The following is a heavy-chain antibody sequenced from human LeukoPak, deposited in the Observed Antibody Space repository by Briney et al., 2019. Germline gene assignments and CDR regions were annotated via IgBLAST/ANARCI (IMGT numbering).Heavy chain of an antibody. D-gene: IGHD3-10*01. J-gene: IGHJ4*02. V-gene: IGHV3-30*02. CDR3: AKDRADIWFGELFPYYFDY. CDR2: IRYDGSNK. CDR1: GFTFSSYG. Sequence: QPGGSLRLSCAASGFTFSSYGMHWVRQAPGKGLEWVAFIRYDGSNKYYADSVKGRFTISRDNSKNTLYLQMNSLRAEDTAVYYCAKDRADIWFGELFPYYFDYWGQGTLVTVSS.